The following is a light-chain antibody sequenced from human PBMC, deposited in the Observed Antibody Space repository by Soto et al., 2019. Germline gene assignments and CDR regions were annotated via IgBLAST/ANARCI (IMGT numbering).Light chain of an antibody. J-gene: IGLJ2*01. V-gene: IGLV2-8*01. CDR3: SSYAGSNGVV. CDR1: SSDVGGYNY. CDR2: EVS. Sequence: QSVLPQPPSASGSPGQSVTISCTGTSSDVGGYNYVSWYQQHPGKAPKLMIYEVSKRPSGVPDRFSGSKSGNTASLTVSGLQAEDEADYYCSSYAGSNGVVFGGRTKLTVL.